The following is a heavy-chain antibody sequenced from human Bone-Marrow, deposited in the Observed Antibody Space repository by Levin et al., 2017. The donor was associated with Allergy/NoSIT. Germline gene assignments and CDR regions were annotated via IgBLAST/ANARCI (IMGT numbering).Heavy chain of an antibody. D-gene: IGHD2-15*01. CDR1: GGSISSSNW. CDR2: IYHSGST. V-gene: IGHV4-4*02. J-gene: IGHJ3*02. CDR3: ARVTRSGGTSVSSGAFDI. Sequence: ASETLSLTCAVSGGSISSSNWWSWVRQPPGKGLEWIGEIYHSGSTNYNPSLKSRVTISVDKSKNQFSLKLSSVTAADTAVYYCARVTRSGGTSVSSGAFDIWGQGTMVTVSS.